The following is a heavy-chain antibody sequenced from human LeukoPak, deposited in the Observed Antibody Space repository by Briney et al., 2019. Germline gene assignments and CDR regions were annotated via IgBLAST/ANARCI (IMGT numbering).Heavy chain of an antibody. J-gene: IGHJ4*02. CDR2: IYSRGCT. Sequence: PSETLSLTCIVSGGSITSYYWSWLRQSAAKGVAWVGRIYSRGCTNHNPSLKSRVTMSVDTSKNQFSLTLCSVTAADTAVYYCAREEDGSGSYVDHKTGDDWGQRILVTVS. CDR1: GGSITSYY. D-gene: IGHD3-10*01. CDR3: AREEDGSGSYVDHKTGDD. V-gene: IGHV4-4*07.